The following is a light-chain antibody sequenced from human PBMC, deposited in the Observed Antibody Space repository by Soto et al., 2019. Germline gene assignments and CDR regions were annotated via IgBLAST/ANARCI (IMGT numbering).Light chain of an antibody. J-gene: IGKJ1*01. CDR3: KQYGSSGT. CDR1: QSVSSY. Sequence: DIVLTQSPATLSLSPGDSATLSCRASQSVSSYLAWYQQKPGQAPRLLIYDASNRATGIQARFSGSGSGPEFPLTISRLEPEDFAVYYCKQYGSSGTCGQGTKVDIK. V-gene: IGKV3-11*01. CDR2: DAS.